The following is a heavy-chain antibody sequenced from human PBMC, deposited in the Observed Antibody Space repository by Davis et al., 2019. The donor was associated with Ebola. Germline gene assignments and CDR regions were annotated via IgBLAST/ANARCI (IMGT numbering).Heavy chain of an antibody. V-gene: IGHV3-48*02. J-gene: IGHJ4*02. Sequence: GESLKISCAASGFTFSSYIMNWVRQAPGKGLEWVSYISTSSSTIYYADSVKGRFTISRDNAKNSLYLQMNSLRDEDTAVYYCARFSGFYPYYFDYWGQGALVTVSS. CDR1: GFTFSSYI. CDR3: ARFSGFYPYYFDY. D-gene: IGHD3-22*01. CDR2: ISTSSSTI.